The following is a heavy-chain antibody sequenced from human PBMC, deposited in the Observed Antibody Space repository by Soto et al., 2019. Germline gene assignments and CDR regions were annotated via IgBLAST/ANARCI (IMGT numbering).Heavy chain of an antibody. CDR1: GFTFSSYA. CDR3: AKDNTIFGVVINNWFDP. J-gene: IGHJ5*02. Sequence: EVQLLESGGGLVQPGGSLRLSCAASGFTFSSYAMSWVRQAPGKGLEWVSAISGSGGSTYYADSVKGRFTISRDNSKNTLYLQMNSLRAEDTAVYYCAKDNTIFGVVINNWFDPWGQGTLVTVSS. V-gene: IGHV3-23*01. CDR2: ISGSGGST. D-gene: IGHD3-3*01.